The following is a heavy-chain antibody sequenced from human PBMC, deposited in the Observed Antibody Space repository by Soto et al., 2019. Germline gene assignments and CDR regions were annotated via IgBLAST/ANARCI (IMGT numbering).Heavy chain of an antibody. Sequence: SETLSLTCTVSGGSISSYYWSWIRQPPGKGLEWIGYIYYSGSTNYNPSLKSRVTISVDTSKNQFSLKLSSVTAADTAVYYCARHSPYITAMPYWYFDLWGRGTLVTVSS. V-gene: IGHV4-59*08. CDR3: ARHSPYITAMPYWYFDL. J-gene: IGHJ2*01. CDR2: IYYSGST. CDR1: GGSISSYY. D-gene: IGHD5-18*01.